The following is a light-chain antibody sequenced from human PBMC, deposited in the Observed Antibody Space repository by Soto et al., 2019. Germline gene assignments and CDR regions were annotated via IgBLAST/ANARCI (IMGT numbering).Light chain of an antibody. CDR2: DAS. J-gene: IGKJ1*01. Sequence: DLQMTQSPSTLSASVGDRVTITCRASQSISSWLAWYQQKPGKAPQLLIYDASNLESGVPSRFSGSGSGTEFTLTISSLQPDDSATYYCHQYNSYSWTFGQGTKVEIK. CDR3: HQYNSYSWT. CDR1: QSISSW. V-gene: IGKV1-5*01.